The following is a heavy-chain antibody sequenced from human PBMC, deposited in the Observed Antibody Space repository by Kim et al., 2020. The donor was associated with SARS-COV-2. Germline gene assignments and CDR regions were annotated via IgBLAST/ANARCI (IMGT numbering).Heavy chain of an antibody. J-gene: IGHJ6*02. Sequence: GGSLRLSCAASGFTFSSYAMHWVRQAPGKGLEWVAVISYDGSNKYYADSVKGRFTISRDNSKNTLYLQMNSLRAEDTAVYYCARVTSSVTKNYYYYGMDVWGQGTTVTVSS. D-gene: IGHD4-17*01. CDR2: ISYDGSNK. CDR3: ARVTSSVTKNYYYYGMDV. V-gene: IGHV3-30*04. CDR1: GFTFSSYA.